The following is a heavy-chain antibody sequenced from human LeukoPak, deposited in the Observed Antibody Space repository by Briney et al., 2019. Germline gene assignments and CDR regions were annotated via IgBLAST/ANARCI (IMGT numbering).Heavy chain of an antibody. J-gene: IGHJ6*03. CDR1: GGTLNRYP. CDR2: IIPILGTV. CDR3: ATCLTTVITPGPIGYYMDV. D-gene: IGHD4-17*01. V-gene: IGHV1-69*10. Sequence: ASVKVSCKASGGTLNRYPISWMRQAPGQGLEWMGGIIPILGTVYYAQKFQGKVTIIADKVTSTVYMELSSLRSEDTAVYYCATCLTTVITPGPIGYYMDVWGKGTTVTVSS.